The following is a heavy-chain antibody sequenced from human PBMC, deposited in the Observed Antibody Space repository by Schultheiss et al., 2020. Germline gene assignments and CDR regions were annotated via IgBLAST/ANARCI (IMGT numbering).Heavy chain of an antibody. Sequence: GESLKISCAASGFTFSGSTMHWVRQASGKGLEWVGRIRSKANNYAAAYAASVKGRFTVSRDDSKNTAYLQMNSLKTEDTAVYYCTTTYSSNLVGYGYYFDYWGQGTLVTVSS. CDR3: TTTYSSNLVGYGYYFDY. CDR1: GFTFSGST. CDR2: IRSKANNYAA. D-gene: IGHD6-19*01. J-gene: IGHJ4*02. V-gene: IGHV3-73*01.